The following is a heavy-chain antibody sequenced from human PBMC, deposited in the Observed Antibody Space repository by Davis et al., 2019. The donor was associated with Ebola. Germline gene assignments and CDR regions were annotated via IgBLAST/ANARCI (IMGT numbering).Heavy chain of an antibody. Sequence: PGGSLRLSCAASGFTFSSYAMSWVRQAPGKGLEWVSAISGSGGSTYYADSVKGRFTISRDNSKNTLYLQMNSLRAEDTAIYYCARGGYYDSSGYSHDAFDIWGQGTMVTASS. CDR1: GFTFSSYA. D-gene: IGHD3-22*01. CDR2: ISGSGGST. J-gene: IGHJ3*02. CDR3: ARGGYYDSSGYSHDAFDI. V-gene: IGHV3-23*01.